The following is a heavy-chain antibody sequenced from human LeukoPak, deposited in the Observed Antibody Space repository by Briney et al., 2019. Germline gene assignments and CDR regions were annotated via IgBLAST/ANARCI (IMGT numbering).Heavy chain of an antibody. D-gene: IGHD3-22*01. V-gene: IGHV4-61*02. CDR3: ASFLAGYYYDSSGFLGIGIDY. J-gene: IGHJ4*02. CDR2: IYTSEST. Sequence: SETLSLTCTVSGRSISSGSYYWSWIRRPAWKGLEWIGRIYTSESTNYNPSLKSRVTISVDTSKNQFSLKLSSVTAADTAVYYCASFLAGYYYDSSGFLGIGIDYWGQGTLVTVSS. CDR1: GRSISSGSYY.